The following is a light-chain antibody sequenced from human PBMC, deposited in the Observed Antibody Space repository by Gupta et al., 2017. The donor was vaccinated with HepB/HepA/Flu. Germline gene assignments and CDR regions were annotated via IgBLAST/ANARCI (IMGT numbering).Light chain of an antibody. V-gene: IGLV3-1*01. Sequence: SYELTQPQPVSVSPGQTASITCSGDKFGDKYVCWYQQKPGHSPVLVIYQDRKRPSGIPERFSGYTCGNTATLTISGTQAIDEADYYCQAWDRSTLVFGGGTKLTVL. CDR3: QAWDRSTLV. CDR1: KFGDKY. J-gene: IGLJ2*01. CDR2: QDR.